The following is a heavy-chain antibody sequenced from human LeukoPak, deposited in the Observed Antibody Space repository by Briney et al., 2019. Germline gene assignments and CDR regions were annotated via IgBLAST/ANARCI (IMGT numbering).Heavy chain of an antibody. Sequence: PGQSLRLSCAASGFTFGNYAMSWVRQGPGKGLEWVSTISGSGGSTYYADSVKGRFTISRDNSKNTLFLQMNSLRADDTAVYFCAKDQKSIAATGYDYWGQGTLVTVSS. CDR2: ISGSGGST. D-gene: IGHD6-13*01. J-gene: IGHJ4*02. CDR1: GFTFGNYA. V-gene: IGHV3-23*01. CDR3: AKDQKSIAATGYDY.